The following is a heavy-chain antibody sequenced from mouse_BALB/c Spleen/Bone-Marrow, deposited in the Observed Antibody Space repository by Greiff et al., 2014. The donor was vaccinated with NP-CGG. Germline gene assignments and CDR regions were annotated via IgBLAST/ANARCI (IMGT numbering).Heavy chain of an antibody. CDR1: SYSFGSCG. V-gene: IGHV5-17*02. D-gene: IGHD2-1*01. J-gene: IGHJ1*01. CDR3: DPATTEIYTLSLHDALPIWY. CDR2: ISSGSSTF. Sequence: EVQLKESIRIRSSPVLDRKSTCPNSSYSFGSCGLSFIRKAPEKGLELVAYISSGSSTFYYADTVTGRFTVSRDNPKNTLLLQMTGLRSEDTALFYNDPATTEIYTLSLHDALPIWY.